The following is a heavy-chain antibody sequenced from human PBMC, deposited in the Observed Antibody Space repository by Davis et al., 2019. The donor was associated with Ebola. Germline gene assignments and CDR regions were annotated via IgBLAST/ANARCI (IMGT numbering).Heavy chain of an antibody. CDR1: GYTFTNYY. D-gene: IGHD3-10*01. Sequence: ASVKVSCKASGYTFTNYYMHWVRQAPGQGLDGMGMINPNDGRTIYAQKFQGRFSITRDTSASTAYMELSSLRSEDTAVYYCVRVYYLDYWGQGTLVTVSS. J-gene: IGHJ4*02. CDR2: INPNDGRT. V-gene: IGHV1-46*01. CDR3: VRVYYLDY.